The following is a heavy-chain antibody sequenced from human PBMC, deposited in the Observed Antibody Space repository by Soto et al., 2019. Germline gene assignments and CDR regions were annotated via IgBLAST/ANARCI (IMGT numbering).Heavy chain of an antibody. CDR3: ARGRPYGSGSYYNSPSPPDY. CDR2: IYYSGST. D-gene: IGHD3-10*01. J-gene: IGHJ4*02. CDR1: GGSISSSSYY. V-gene: IGHV4-39*07. Sequence: SETLSLTCTVSGGSISSSSYYWGWIRQPPGKGLEWIGSIYYSGSTNYNPSLKSRVTISVDTSKNQFSLKLSSVTAADTAVYYCARGRPYGSGSYYNSPSPPDYWGQGTLVTVSS.